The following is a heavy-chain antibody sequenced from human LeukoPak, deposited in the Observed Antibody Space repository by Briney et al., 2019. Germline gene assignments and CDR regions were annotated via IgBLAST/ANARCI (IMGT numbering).Heavy chain of an antibody. CDR2: IYRGGDT. CDR1: GFTVSYNY. V-gene: IGHV3-53*01. CDR3: AKGNYGSGSLYIGDAFDI. D-gene: IGHD3-10*01. J-gene: IGHJ3*02. Sequence: QPGGSLRLSCAASGFTVSYNYMSWVRQTPGKGLEWVSSIYRGGDTYYTDSVKGRFTISRDNSDNTLYLQMNSLRAEDTALYYCAKGNYGSGSLYIGDAFDIWGQGTMVTVSS.